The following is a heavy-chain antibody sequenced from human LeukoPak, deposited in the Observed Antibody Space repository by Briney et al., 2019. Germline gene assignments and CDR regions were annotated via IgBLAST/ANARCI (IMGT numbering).Heavy chain of an antibody. V-gene: IGHV4-59*01. CDR2: IYYSGST. J-gene: IGHJ4*02. D-gene: IGHD3-22*01. Sequence: PSETLSLTCTVSGGSISNYYWSWIRQPPGKGLEWIGYIYYSGSTNYNPSLKSRVTISVDTSKKQFSLKLSSVTAAYTAVYYCARSPMYYYDSSGYYVFGGQGTLVTVSS. CDR1: GGSISNYY. CDR3: ARSPMYYYDSSGYYVF.